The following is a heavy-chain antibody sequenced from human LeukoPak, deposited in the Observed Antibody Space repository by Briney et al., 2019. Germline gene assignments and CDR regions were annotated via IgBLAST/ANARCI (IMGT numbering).Heavy chain of an antibody. CDR1: GYTFTSYG. J-gene: IGHJ4*02. Sequence: ASVRVSCKASGYTFTSYGISWVRQAPGQGLEWMGCISGYNGNTNYAQKLQARVTMTTDTSTSTAYMELRSLRSDDTAVYYCAREDTRRGSRGYFDYWGQGTLVTVSS. CDR2: ISGYNGNT. V-gene: IGHV1-18*01. D-gene: IGHD2-2*01. CDR3: AREDTRRGSRGYFDY.